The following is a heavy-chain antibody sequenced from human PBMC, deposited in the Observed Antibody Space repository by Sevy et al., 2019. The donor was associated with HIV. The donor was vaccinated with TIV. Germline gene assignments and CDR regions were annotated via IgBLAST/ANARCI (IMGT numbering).Heavy chain of an antibody. D-gene: IGHD5-12*01. Sequence: SETLSLTCSVSGGSLSRSPYYWGWIRQPPGKGLEWIGSLYHDGSSSYIPSLKSRGTMSADTSNNQFSLRLTSVTAADTAVYYCTRRGYSGRFDLWGQGILVTVSS. CDR2: LYHDGSS. CDR1: GGSLSRSPYY. V-gene: IGHV4-39*01. J-gene: IGHJ4*02. CDR3: TRRGYSGRFDL.